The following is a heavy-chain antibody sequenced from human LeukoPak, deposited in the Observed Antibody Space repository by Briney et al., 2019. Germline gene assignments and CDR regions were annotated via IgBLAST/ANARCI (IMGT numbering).Heavy chain of an antibody. CDR3: ARAEWSYGWFDP. D-gene: IGHD2-8*01. CDR2: INHSGST. Sequence: GSLRLSCATSGFTVSSNYMSWVRQPPGKGLEWIGEINHSGSTNYNPSLKSRVTISVDTSKNQFSLKLSSVTAADTAVYYCARAEWSYGWFDPWGQGTLVTVSS. J-gene: IGHJ5*02. CDR1: GFTVSSNY. V-gene: IGHV4-34*01.